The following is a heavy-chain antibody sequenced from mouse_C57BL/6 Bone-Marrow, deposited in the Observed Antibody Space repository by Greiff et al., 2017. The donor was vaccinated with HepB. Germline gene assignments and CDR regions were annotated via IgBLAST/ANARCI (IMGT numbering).Heavy chain of an antibody. J-gene: IGHJ2*01. CDR1: GYTFTSYG. D-gene: IGHD1-1*01. Sequence: VQLQQSGAELARPGASVKLSCKASGYTFTSYGISWVKQRTGQGLEWIGEIYPRSGNTYYNEKFKGKATLTADKSSSTAYMELRSLTSEDSAVYFCARSAYYYGRSLDYWGQGTTITVSS. CDR2: IYPRSGNT. CDR3: ARSAYYYGRSLDY. V-gene: IGHV1-81*01.